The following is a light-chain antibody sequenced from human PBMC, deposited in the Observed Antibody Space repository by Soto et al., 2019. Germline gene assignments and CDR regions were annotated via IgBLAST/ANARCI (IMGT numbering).Light chain of an antibody. CDR1: QSVRSS. Sequence: EIVLTQSPATLSLSPGERATLSCRASQSVRSSLAWYQQKPGRAHRLLIYGASSRATGIPDRFSGSGSGTDFTLTISRLEPEDFAMYYCQQYGYLVTFGGGTKVDIK. CDR2: GAS. CDR3: QQYGYLVT. V-gene: IGKV3-20*01. J-gene: IGKJ4*01.